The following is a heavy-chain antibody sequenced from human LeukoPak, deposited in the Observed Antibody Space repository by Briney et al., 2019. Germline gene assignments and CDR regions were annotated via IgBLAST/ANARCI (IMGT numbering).Heavy chain of an antibody. CDR3: AKDRGSGRVRGVIINY. D-gene: IGHD3-10*01. Sequence: PGGSLRLSCAAAGFSFSTYSMNWVRQAPGKGLEWVAVISFDGRNIYYADSVKGRFTISRDNSKNTLYLQMNSLRAEDTAVYYCAKDRGSGRVRGVIINYWGQGTLVTVS. V-gene: IGHV3-30*18. CDR2: ISFDGRNI. CDR1: GFSFSTYS. J-gene: IGHJ4*02.